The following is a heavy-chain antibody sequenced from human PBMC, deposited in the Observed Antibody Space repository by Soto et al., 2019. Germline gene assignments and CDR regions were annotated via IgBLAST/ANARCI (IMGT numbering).Heavy chain of an antibody. J-gene: IGHJ5*02. CDR2: INHSGST. V-gene: IGHV4-34*01. Sequence: SETLSLTCAVYGGSFSGYYWSWIRQPPGKGLEWIGEINHSGSTNYNPSLKSRVTISVDTSKNQFSLKLSSVTAADTAVYYCASGSSGWYGRVCWFDPWGQGTLVTVSS. CDR1: GGSFSGYY. CDR3: ASGSSGWYGRVCWFDP. D-gene: IGHD6-19*01.